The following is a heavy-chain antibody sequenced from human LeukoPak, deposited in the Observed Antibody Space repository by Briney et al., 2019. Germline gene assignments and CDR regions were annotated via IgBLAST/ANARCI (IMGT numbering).Heavy chain of an antibody. Sequence: TASETLSLTCTVSGGSISSSSYYWGWIRQPPGKGLEWIGSIYYSGSTYYSPSLKSRVTISVDTSKNQFSLKLSSVTAADTAVYYCARGTNTKNWGQGTLVTVSS. J-gene: IGHJ4*02. CDR2: IYYSGST. V-gene: IGHV4-39*07. CDR1: GGSISSSSYY. CDR3: ARGTNTKN.